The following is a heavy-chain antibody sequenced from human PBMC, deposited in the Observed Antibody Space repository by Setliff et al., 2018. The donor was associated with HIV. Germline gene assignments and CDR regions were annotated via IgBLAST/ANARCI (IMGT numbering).Heavy chain of an antibody. CDR3: TRDPRPMDV. CDR2: ISRDGNTI. CDR1: GFTFSDYY. V-gene: IGHV3-11*01. J-gene: IGHJ6*04. Sequence: GGSLRLSCAASGFTFSDYYMSWLRQAPGKGLEWVSYISRDGNTIYYADSVKGRFTISRDNAKNSLYLQMNSLRAEDTAIYYCTRDPRPMDVWGKGTTVTVSS.